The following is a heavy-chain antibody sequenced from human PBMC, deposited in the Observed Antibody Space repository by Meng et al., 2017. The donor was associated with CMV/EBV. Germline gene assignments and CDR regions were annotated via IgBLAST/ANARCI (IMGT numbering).Heavy chain of an antibody. Sequence: LSLTCAASGFTFSSYAMHWVRQAPGKGLEWVAVISYDGSNKYYADSVKGRFTISRDNSKNTLYLQMNSLRAEDTAVYYCAKVIAAAGTWFDNYYYGMDVWGQGTTVTVSS. CDR1: GFTFSSYA. V-gene: IGHV3-30-3*01. J-gene: IGHJ6*02. CDR3: AKVIAAAGTWFDNYYYGMDV. D-gene: IGHD6-13*01. CDR2: ISYDGSNK.